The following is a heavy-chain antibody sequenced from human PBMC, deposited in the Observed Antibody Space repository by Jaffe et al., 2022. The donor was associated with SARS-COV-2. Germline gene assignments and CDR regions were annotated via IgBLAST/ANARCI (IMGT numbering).Heavy chain of an antibody. V-gene: IGHV3-30*18. Sequence: QVQLVESGGGVVQPGRSLRLSCAASGFTFSSYGMHWVRQAPGKGLEWVAVISYDGSNKYYADSVKGRFTISRDNSKNTLYLQMNSLRAEDTAVYYCAKEMIAVAGVVDYWGQGTLVTVSS. CDR1: GFTFSSYG. J-gene: IGHJ4*02. CDR3: AKEMIAVAGVVDY. D-gene: IGHD6-19*01. CDR2: ISYDGSNK.